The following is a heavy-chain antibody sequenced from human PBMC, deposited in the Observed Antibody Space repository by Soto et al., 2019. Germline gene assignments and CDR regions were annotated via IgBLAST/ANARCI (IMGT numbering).Heavy chain of an antibody. D-gene: IGHD6-6*01. CDR1: GGSVDSVNHY. CDR3: ATSEYSSLSINWFDP. Sequence: SETLSLTCSVSGGSVDSVNHYWSWIRQSPGKGLEWIGYIYSGENTYYNPSLKSRVKILVDKSRNQFSLRLSSMTAADPAVYFCATSEYSSLSINWFDPWGPVTLGTISS. J-gene: IGHJ5*02. V-gene: IGHV4-30-4*01. CDR2: IYSGENT.